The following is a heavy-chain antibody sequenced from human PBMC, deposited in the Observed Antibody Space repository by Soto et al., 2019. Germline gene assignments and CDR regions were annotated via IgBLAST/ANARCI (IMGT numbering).Heavy chain of an antibody. CDR2: IYYSGST. Sequence: PSETLSLTCTVSGGSISSYYWSWIRQPPGKGLEWIGYIYYSGSTNYNPSLKSRVTISVDTSKNQFSLKLSSVTAADTAVYYCARLDVVVPAANHYYYYMDVWGKGTTVTVSS. CDR3: ARLDVVVPAANHYYYYMDV. CDR1: GGSISSYY. V-gene: IGHV4-59*08. J-gene: IGHJ6*03. D-gene: IGHD2-2*01.